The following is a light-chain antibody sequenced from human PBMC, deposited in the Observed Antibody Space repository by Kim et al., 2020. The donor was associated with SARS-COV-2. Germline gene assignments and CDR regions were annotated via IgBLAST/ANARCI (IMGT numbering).Light chain of an antibody. Sequence: ASRVDRVTSTCRASQGIRSALAWDQQKTGKAPKLLSYDASSLESGVPSRFSGSGSGPDLTLTISSLQTEDFETYYCKQFNNYTLTFGGGTKVE. CDR2: DAS. V-gene: IGKV1D-13*01. J-gene: IGKJ4*01. CDR3: KQFNNYTLT. CDR1: QGIRSA.